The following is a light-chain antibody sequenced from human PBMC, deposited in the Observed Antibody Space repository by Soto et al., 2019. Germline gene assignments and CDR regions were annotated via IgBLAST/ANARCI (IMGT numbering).Light chain of an antibody. J-gene: IGKJ4*01. Sequence: DIMMTQSPSSLSGSVGDRVTSTGRASQSISSYLNWYQQKPGTAPKLLIYAASSLQSGVPSSFSGSGSGTDFTLTISSLLPEDFATYYCQQSYSTPLTFGGGTKVDI. V-gene: IGKV1-39*01. CDR2: AAS. CDR1: QSISSY. CDR3: QQSYSTPLT.